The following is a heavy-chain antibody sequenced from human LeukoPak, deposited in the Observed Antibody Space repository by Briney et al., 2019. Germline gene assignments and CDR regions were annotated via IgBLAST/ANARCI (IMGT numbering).Heavy chain of an antibody. D-gene: IGHD6-25*01. V-gene: IGHV2-70*11. CDR3: ARMRLPSYNWFDP. CDR2: IDWDDDK. J-gene: IGHJ5*02. CDR1: GYSLSTSGMC. Sequence: SGPALVKPTQTLTLTCTFSGYSLSTSGMCVSWIREPPGKALEWLARIDWDDDKYYSTSLKTRLTISKDTSKNQVVLTMTNMDPVDTATYYCARMRLPSYNWFDPWGQRTLVTVSS.